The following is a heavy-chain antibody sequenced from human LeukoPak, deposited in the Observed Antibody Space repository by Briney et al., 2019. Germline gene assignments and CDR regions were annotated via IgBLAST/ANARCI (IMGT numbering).Heavy chain of an antibody. CDR3: ARVPIAARSNWFDP. V-gene: IGHV4-59*01. CDR1: GGSTSSYY. D-gene: IGHD6-6*01. Sequence: KPSETLSLTCTVSGGSTSSYYWSWIRQPPGKGLEWIGYIYYSGSTNYNPSLKSRVTISVDTSKNQFSLKLSSVTAADTAVYYCARVPIAARSNWFDPWGQGTLVTVSS. CDR2: IYYSGST. J-gene: IGHJ5*02.